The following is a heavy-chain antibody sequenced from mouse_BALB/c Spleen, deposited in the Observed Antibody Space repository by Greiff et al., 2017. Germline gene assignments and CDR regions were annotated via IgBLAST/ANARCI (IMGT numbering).Heavy chain of an antibody. CDR3: ARDYDSDY. CDR1: GFNIKDYY. V-gene: IGHV14-1*02. Sequence: VQLQQSGAELVRPGASVKLSCKASGFNIKDYYMHWVKQRPEQGLEWIGWIDPENGNTIYDPKFQGKASITADTSSNTAYLQLSSLTSEDTAVYYCARDYDSDYWGQGTTLTVSS. D-gene: IGHD2-4*01. CDR2: IDPENGNT. J-gene: IGHJ2*01.